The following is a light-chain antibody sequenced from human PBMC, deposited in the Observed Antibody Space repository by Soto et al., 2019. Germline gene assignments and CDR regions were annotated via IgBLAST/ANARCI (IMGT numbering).Light chain of an antibody. CDR2: DNN. CDR1: SSNIGNNY. Sequence: QSVLTQPPSVSAAPGQKVTISCSGSSSNIGNNYVSWYQQLPGTAPKLLIYDNNKRPSGIPDRFSGSKSGTSATLGITGLQTGDEADYYCGTWDSSLSAGPAGVFGGGTKLTVL. CDR3: GTWDSSLSAGPAGV. V-gene: IGLV1-51*01. J-gene: IGLJ3*02.